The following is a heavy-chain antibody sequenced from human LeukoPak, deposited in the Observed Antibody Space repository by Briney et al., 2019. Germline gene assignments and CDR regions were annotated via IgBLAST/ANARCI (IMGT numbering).Heavy chain of an antibody. V-gene: IGHV4-59*10. D-gene: IGHD4-17*01. CDR1: GGSFSGYY. J-gene: IGHJ3*02. Sequence: SETLSLTCAVYGGSFSGYYWSWIRQPAGKGLEWIGRIYTSGSSNYNPSLKSRVTMSVDTSKNQFSLKLSSVTAADTAVYYCARGDYGDYVAPFDIWGQGTMVTVSS. CDR3: ARGDYGDYVAPFDI. CDR2: IYTSGSS.